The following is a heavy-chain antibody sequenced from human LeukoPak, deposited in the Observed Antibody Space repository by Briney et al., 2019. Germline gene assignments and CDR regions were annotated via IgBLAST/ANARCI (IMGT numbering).Heavy chain of an antibody. CDR2: ISSSSSYI. CDR1: GFTFSSYS. CDR3: VTDSLGGSYYNRFDY. Sequence: PGGSLRLSCAASGFTFSSYSMNWVRQAPGKGLEWVSSISSSSSYIYYADSVKGRFTISRDNAKNSLYLQMNSLRAEDTAVYYCVTDSLGGSYYNRFDYWGQGTLVTVSS. V-gene: IGHV3-21*01. D-gene: IGHD1-26*01. J-gene: IGHJ4*02.